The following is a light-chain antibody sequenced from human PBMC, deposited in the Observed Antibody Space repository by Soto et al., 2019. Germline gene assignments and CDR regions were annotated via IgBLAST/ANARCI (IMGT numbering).Light chain of an antibody. CDR3: AAWDGSLNGGV. J-gene: IGLJ2*01. V-gene: IGLV1-44*01. CDR2: SND. CDR1: SSNIGSNT. Sequence: QSVLTQAPSASGTPGQRVTISCSGSSSNIGSNTVSWYQQVPGTAPKLLIYSNDQRPSGVPDRFSGSKSGTSASLAIGGLQFEDEADYYCAAWDGSLNGGVFGGGTKVTVL.